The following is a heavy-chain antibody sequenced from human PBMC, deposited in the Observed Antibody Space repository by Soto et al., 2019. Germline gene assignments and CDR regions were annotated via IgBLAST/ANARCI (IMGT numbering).Heavy chain of an antibody. CDR3: AKDWAVATNWFDP. CDR1: GGSINTVGYY. CDR2: IYYSGSR. J-gene: IGHJ5*02. Sequence: PSETLSLTCSVSGGSINTVGYYWTWIRQQPGKGLEWIGYIYYSGSRDYNPSLKSRVSMSVDASKNQFSLNLTSVTAADTAVYYCAKDWAVATNWFDPWGQGTLVTVSS. D-gene: IGHD5-12*01. V-gene: IGHV4-31*03.